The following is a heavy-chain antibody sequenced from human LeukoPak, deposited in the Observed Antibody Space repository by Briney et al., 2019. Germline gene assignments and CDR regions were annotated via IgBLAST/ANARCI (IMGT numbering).Heavy chain of an antibody. CDR3: ARGRITTFGVVIPLDY. J-gene: IGHJ4*02. Sequence: PSETLSLTCGVYGGSFSAYYWSWIRQAPEKGLEWIGEINHRGSTNYNPPLKSRVTISLDTSENQFSLKLSSVTAADTAVYYCARGRITTFGVVIPLDYWGQGALVTVSS. CDR1: GGSFSAYY. D-gene: IGHD3-3*01. V-gene: IGHV4-34*01. CDR2: INHRGST.